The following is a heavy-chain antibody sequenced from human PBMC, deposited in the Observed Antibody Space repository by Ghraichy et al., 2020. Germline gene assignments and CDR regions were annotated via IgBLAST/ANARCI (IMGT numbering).Heavy chain of an antibody. CDR3: AASYSSSSSYFDY. CDR2: IYPGDSDT. CDR1: GYSFTSYW. J-gene: IGHJ4*02. Sequence: GESLNISCKGSGYSFTSYWIGWVRQMPGKGLEWMGIIYPGDSDTRYSPSFQGQVTISADKSISTAYLQWSSLKASDTAMYYCAASYSSSSSYFDYWGQGTLVTVSS. D-gene: IGHD6-6*01. V-gene: IGHV5-51*01.